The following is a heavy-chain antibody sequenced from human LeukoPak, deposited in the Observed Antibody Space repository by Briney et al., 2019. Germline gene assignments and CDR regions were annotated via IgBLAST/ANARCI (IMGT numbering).Heavy chain of an antibody. Sequence: PGGSLRLSCAASGFTFSSYSMNWVRQAPGKGLEWVSSISSSSSYIYYADSVKGRFTISRDNAKNSLYLQMNSLRAEDTAVYYCARETHYDYVWGSYRSSNDDAFDIWGQGTMVTVSS. CDR3: ARETHYDYVWGSYRSSNDDAFDI. J-gene: IGHJ3*02. V-gene: IGHV3-21*01. D-gene: IGHD3-16*02. CDR2: ISSSSSYI. CDR1: GFTFSSYS.